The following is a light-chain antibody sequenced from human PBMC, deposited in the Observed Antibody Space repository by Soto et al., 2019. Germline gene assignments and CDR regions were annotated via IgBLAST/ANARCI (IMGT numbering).Light chain of an antibody. CDR1: SSDVGAYNY. Sequence: QRVLTQPLSASGVHRQSVSISCTETSSDVGAYNYVSWYQQLPGKAPKLIIYEVSKRPSGVPDRFSGSKSGNTASLTVSGLQAEDEADYYCTSYAGTYSFFYVFGTGTKVTVL. V-gene: IGLV2-8*01. CDR3: TSYAGTYSFFYV. CDR2: EVS. J-gene: IGLJ1*01.